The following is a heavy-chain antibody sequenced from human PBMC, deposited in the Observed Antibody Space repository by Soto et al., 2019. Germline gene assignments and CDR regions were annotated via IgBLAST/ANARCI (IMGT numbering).Heavy chain of an antibody. CDR3: AREPGYYFDY. CDR1: GGSFSGYY. CDR2: INHSGST. D-gene: IGHD3-10*01. J-gene: IGHJ4*02. Sequence: QVQLQQWGAGLLKPSETLSLTCAVYGGSFSGYYWSWIRQPPGKGLELIGEINHSGSTNYNPSLKSRVTISVDTSKNQFSLKLSSVTAADTAVYYWAREPGYYFDYWGQGTLVTVSS. V-gene: IGHV4-34*01.